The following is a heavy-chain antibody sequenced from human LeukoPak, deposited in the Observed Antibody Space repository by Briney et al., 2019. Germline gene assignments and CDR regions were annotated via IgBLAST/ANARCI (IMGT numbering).Heavy chain of an antibody. CDR1: GFTFSSYG. CDR3: AKAPVTSCRGAFCYPFDS. D-gene: IGHD2-15*01. Sequence: GGTPRLSCAASGFTFSSYGMSWVRQAPGKGVGRVSATNSSDAGKHYADSVRGRFTISRDNSRNTVYLQMNSLRAEDAAIYYCAKAPVTSCRGAFCYPFDSWGQGTRVTVSS. CDR2: TNSSDAGK. J-gene: IGHJ4*02. V-gene: IGHV3-23*01.